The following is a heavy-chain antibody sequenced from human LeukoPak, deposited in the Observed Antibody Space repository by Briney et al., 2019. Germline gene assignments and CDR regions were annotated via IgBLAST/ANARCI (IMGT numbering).Heavy chain of an antibody. Sequence: EGSLRLSCAASGFTFSDYYMSWIRQAPGKGLEWVSYISSRGSTIYYADSVKGRFTISRDNAKNSLYLQMNSLRAEDTAVYYCARDREFGGVIATGGDYWGQGTLVTVSS. V-gene: IGHV3-11*01. D-gene: IGHD3-16*02. J-gene: IGHJ4*02. CDR3: ARDREFGGVIATGGDY. CDR1: GFTFSDYY. CDR2: ISSRGSTI.